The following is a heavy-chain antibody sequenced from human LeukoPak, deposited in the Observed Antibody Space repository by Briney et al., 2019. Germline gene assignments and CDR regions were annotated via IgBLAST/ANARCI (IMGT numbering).Heavy chain of an antibody. Sequence: SETLSLTCAVYGGSFSGYYWSWIRQPPGKGLEWIGEINHSGSTNYNPSLKSRVTISLDTSKNQFSLKLISVTAADTAVYYCARGVGSGYTDYWGQGALVTVSS. D-gene: IGHD3-22*01. J-gene: IGHJ4*02. CDR3: ARGVGSGYTDY. CDR1: GGSFSGYY. CDR2: INHSGST. V-gene: IGHV4-34*01.